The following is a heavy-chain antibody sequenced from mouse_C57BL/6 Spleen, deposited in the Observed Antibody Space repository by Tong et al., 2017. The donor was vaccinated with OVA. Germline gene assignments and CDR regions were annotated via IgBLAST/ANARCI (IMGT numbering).Heavy chain of an antibody. J-gene: IGHJ4*01. V-gene: IGHV5-12*01. CDR2: ISNGGGST. CDR1: GFTFSDYY. Sequence: EVQLQESGGGLVQPGGSLKLSCAASGFTFSDYYMYWVRQTPEKRLEWVAYISNGGGSTYYPDTVKGRFTISRDNAKNTLYLQMSRLKSEDTAMYYCARGGYLYAMDYWGQGTSVTVSS. D-gene: IGHD2-2*01. CDR3: ARGGYLYAMDY.